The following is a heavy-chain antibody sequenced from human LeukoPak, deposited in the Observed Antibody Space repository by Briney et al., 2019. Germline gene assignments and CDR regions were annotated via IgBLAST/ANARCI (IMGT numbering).Heavy chain of an antibody. J-gene: IGHJ6*03. Sequence: RASVKVSCKASGYTFTGYYFHWVRQAPGQGLEWMGWINPNTAGTNYAQKFLGGVTLTWDASISTAYMELNRLTSDDTAVYYCATSAGDYRAGHYYYMGVWGKGTSVTVSS. D-gene: IGHD4-11*01. CDR3: ATSAGDYRAGHYYYMGV. CDR2: INPNTAGT. V-gene: IGHV1-2*02. CDR1: GYTFTGYY.